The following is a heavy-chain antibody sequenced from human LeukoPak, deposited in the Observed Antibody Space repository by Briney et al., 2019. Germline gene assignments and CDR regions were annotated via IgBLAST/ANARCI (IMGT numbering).Heavy chain of an antibody. V-gene: IGHV3-30-3*01. CDR1: GFTFSSYA. CDR2: ISYDGSNK. J-gene: IGHJ4*02. Sequence: GGSLRLSCAASGFTFSSYAMHWVRQAPGKGLEWVAVISYDGSNKYYADSVKGRFTISRDNSKNTLYLQMNSLRAEDTAVYYCARAEWELLGQAEYWGQGTPVTVSS. D-gene: IGHD1-26*01. CDR3: ARAEWELLGQAEY.